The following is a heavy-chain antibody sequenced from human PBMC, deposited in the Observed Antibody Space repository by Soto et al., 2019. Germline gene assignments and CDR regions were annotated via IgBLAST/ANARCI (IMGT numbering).Heavy chain of an antibody. CDR1: GGSISSRSYY. CDR3: ARLQAGPSYNWFDP. Sequence: PSETLSLTCTVSGGSISSRSYYWGWIRQPPGKGLEWIGSIYYSGSTYYNPSLKSRDTISVDTSKNQFSLKLSSVTAADTAVYYCARLQAGPSYNWFDPWGQGTLVTVSS. V-gene: IGHV4-39*01. J-gene: IGHJ5*02. CDR2: IYYSGST.